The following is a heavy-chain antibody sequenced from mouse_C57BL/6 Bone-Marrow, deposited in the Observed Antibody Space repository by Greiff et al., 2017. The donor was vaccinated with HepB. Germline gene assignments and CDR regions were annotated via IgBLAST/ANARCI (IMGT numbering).Heavy chain of an antibody. Sequence: QVQLKQPGAELVKPGASVKVSCKASGYTFTSYWMHWVKQRPGQGLEWIGRIHPSDSETNYNQKFKGKATLTVDKSSSTAYMQLSSLTSEDSAVYYCAICDDYYPYCDLDDWGKGTTVTVSS. CDR3: AICDDYYPYCDLDD. V-gene: IGHV1-74*01. CDR1: GYTFTSYW. CDR2: IHPSDSET. D-gene: IGHD2-3*01. J-gene: IGHJ1*03.